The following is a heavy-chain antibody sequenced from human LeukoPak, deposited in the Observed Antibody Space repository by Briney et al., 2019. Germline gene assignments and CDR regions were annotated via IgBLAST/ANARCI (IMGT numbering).Heavy chain of an antibody. Sequence: GGSLRLSCVASGFSFSAYWMSWVRQAPGKGLEWVANIKEEGSEKYYVDSVKGRFTISRDNAKNSLYLQMNSLRVEDTAVYYCASGADYYFYMDVWAKGTTVTISS. CDR2: IKEEGSEK. CDR3: ASGADYYFYMDV. J-gene: IGHJ6*03. V-gene: IGHV3-7*01. D-gene: IGHD3-16*01. CDR1: GFSFSAYW.